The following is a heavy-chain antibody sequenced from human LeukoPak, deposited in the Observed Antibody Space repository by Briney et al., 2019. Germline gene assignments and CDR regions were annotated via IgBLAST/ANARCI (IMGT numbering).Heavy chain of an antibody. J-gene: IGHJ4*02. Sequence: GGSLRLSCAASGCTFSSYAMSWVRQAPGMGLEWVSAITGSGGDTWHADSVAGRFTISRDNSKNTLYLQMNGLRADDTAVYYCAKGSGSSRPYYFDYWGQGTLVTVSS. CDR1: GCTFSSYA. CDR2: ITGSGGDT. V-gene: IGHV3-23*01. CDR3: AKGSGSSRPYYFDY. D-gene: IGHD3-10*01.